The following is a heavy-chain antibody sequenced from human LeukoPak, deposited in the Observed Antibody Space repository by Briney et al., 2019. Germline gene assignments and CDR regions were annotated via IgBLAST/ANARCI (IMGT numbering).Heavy chain of an antibody. J-gene: IGHJ4*02. Sequence: GGSLRLSCTASGFTFSSYWMNWVRQAPGKGLEWVANIKQDGSEKYYVDSAKGRFTISRDNAKNSLYLQMNSLRADDMAVYYCARDRGPNYYDSCGPFDNWGQGTLVTVSS. CDR3: ARDRGPNYYDSCGPFDN. D-gene: IGHD3-22*01. V-gene: IGHV3-7*01. CDR1: GFTFSSYW. CDR2: IKQDGSEK.